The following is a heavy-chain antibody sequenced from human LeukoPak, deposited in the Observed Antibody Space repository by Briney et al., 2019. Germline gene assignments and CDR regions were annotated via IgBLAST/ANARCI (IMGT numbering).Heavy chain of an antibody. V-gene: IGHV3-23*01. CDR2: ISGSGGTT. J-gene: IGHJ4*02. D-gene: IGHD7-27*01. CDR1: GFTVSSNY. Sequence: GGSLRLSCAASGFTVSSNYMTWVRQAPGKGLEWVSEISGSGGTTYYADSVKGPFTISRDNSKNRVSLQMNSLRAEDTAVYYCAKENWELVYWGQGNLVTVSP. CDR3: AKENWELVY.